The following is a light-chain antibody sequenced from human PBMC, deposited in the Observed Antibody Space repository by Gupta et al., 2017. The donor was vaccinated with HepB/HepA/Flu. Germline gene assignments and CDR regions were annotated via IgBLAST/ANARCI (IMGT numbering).Light chain of an antibody. CDR2: GKN. CDR1: SLRNYY. Sequence: SSELTQDPAVSVALGQTGRITCQGDSLRNYYASWYQQKPGQAPVLVIYGKNNRPSGIPDRISGSSSGNTASLTITGAQAEDEADYYCYSRDSSGNHGVFGGGTKLTVL. V-gene: IGLV3-19*01. CDR3: YSRDSSGNHGV. J-gene: IGLJ3*02.